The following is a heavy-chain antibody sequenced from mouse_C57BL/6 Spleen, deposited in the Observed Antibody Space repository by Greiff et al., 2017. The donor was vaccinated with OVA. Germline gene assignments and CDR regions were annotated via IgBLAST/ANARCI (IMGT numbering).Heavy chain of an antibody. CDR3: ARKGVLRRDFDY. J-gene: IGHJ2*01. CDR2: IDPSDSYT. V-gene: IGHV1-69*01. D-gene: IGHD2-12*01. Sequence: VQLQQPGAELVMPGASVKLSCKASGYTFTSYWMHWVKQRPGQGLEWIGEIDPSDSYTNYNQKFKGKSTLTVDKSSSTAYMQLSSLTSEDSAVYYCARKGVLRRDFDYWGQGTTLTVSS. CDR1: GYTFTSYW.